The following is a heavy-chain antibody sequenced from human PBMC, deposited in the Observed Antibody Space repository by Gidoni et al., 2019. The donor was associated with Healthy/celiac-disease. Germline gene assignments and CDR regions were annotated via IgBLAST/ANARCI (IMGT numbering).Heavy chain of an antibody. J-gene: IGHJ4*02. V-gene: IGHV3-48*01. D-gene: IGHD6-19*01. CDR3: ARPIAVAGTYYFDY. CDR2: ISSSSSTI. Sequence: EVQLVESGGGLVQPGGSLRLSCAASGFTFSGYSMNWVRQAPGKGLEWVSYISSSSSTIYYADSVKGRFTISRDNAKNSLYLQMNSLRAEDTAVYYCARPIAVAGTYYFDYWGQGTLVTVSS. CDR1: GFTFSGYS.